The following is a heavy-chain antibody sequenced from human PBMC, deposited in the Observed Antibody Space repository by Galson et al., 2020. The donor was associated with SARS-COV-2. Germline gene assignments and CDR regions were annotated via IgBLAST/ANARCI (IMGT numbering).Heavy chain of an antibody. CDR3: ARLYGSAFDY. J-gene: IGHJ4*02. V-gene: IGHV4-39*07. CDR1: GGYISRSSYY. CDR2: IFFTGET. Sequence: SETLSLTCSVSGGYISRSSYYWGWIRQPPGKGLEWIGHIFFTGETYYNPSLKSRVTISVDTSKSQFSLTLNSVTAADTAVYYCARLYGSAFDYWGQGTLVTVSS. D-gene: IGHD4-17*01.